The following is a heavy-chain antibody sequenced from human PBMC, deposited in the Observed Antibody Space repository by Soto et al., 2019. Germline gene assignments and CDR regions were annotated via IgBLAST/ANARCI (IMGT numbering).Heavy chain of an antibody. CDR1: GFTFSDHS. J-gene: IGHJ6*03. D-gene: IGHD2-15*01. V-gene: IGHV3-48*01. CDR2: ISSSASTI. Sequence: PGGSLRLSCEASGFTFSDHSMNWVRQAPGKGLEWISYISSSASTIKYADSVEGRFTISRDNAKNSLYLQMNSLRAEDTAVYYWGRDWTDCSGGRCRYSPLWDVWAKGT. CDR3: GRDWTDCSGGRCRYSPLWDV.